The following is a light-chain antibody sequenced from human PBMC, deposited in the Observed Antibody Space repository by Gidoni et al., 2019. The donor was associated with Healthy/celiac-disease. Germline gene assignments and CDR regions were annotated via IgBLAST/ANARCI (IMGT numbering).Light chain of an antibody. CDR3: QQYNSYSPWT. Sequence: DIQMTQSPSTLSASVGDRVTITCRASQSISIWLAWYQQKPGKAPKLLIYKASSLESGVPSRFSGSGSGTEFTLTISSLQTDDFATYYCQQYNSYSPWTFGQXTKVEIK. V-gene: IGKV1-5*03. CDR2: KAS. J-gene: IGKJ1*01. CDR1: QSISIW.